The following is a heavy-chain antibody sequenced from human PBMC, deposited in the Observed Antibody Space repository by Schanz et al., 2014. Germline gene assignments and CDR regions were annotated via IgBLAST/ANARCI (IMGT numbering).Heavy chain of an antibody. D-gene: IGHD6-13*01. J-gene: IGHJ5*02. Sequence: QVQLGQSGAEVKKPGASVKVSCKASGYTFTGYHMHWVRHAPGQGHEWMGRINPNSGATKNEQKFQGRVTLTSATSRSTASMELRRLTSGDTAFYYYLILPRDSSPSGPWGQGTLVTVSS. CDR2: INPNSGAT. V-gene: IGHV1-2*06. CDR3: LILPRDSSPSGP. CDR1: GYTFTGYH.